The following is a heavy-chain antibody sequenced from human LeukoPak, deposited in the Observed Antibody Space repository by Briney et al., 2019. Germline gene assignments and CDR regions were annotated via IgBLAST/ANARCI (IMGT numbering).Heavy chain of an antibody. Sequence: GGSLRLSCAASGFTFSSYSMNWVRQAPGKGLEWVSSISSSSSYIYYGDSVKGRFTISRDNAKDSLYLQMNSLRVEDTAVYYCARDYEIYWGQGTLVTVSS. CDR1: GFTFSSYS. CDR3: ARDYEIY. D-gene: IGHD5-12*01. V-gene: IGHV3-21*01. J-gene: IGHJ4*02. CDR2: ISSSSSYI.